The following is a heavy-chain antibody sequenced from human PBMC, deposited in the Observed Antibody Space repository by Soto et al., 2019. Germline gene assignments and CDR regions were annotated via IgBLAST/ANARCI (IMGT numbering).Heavy chain of an antibody. V-gene: IGHV3-30-3*01. D-gene: IGHD4-4*01. J-gene: IGHJ4*02. CDR1: GFTFSSYA. CDR3: ASRNPNDY. Sequence: GGSLRLSCAVSGFTFSSYAMHWVRQAPGKGLEWVAVISYDGSNKYYADSVKGRFTISRDNSKNTLYLQMNSLRAEDTAVYYCASRNPNDYWGQGTLVTVSS. CDR2: ISYDGSNK.